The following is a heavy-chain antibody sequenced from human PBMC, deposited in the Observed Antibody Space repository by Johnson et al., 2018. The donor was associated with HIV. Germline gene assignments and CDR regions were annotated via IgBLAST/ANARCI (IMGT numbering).Heavy chain of an antibody. J-gene: IGHJ3*02. D-gene: IGHD5-24*01. CDR1: GFTFSSYA. CDR2: ISYDGSNK. CDR3: ARDMGEMATPIRGLDAFDI. Sequence: QVQLVESGGGVVQPGRSPRLSCAASGFTFSSYAMHWVRQAPGRGLEWVAVISYDGSNKYYADSVKGRFPISRDNSKNTLYLQMNSLRAEDTAVYYCARDMGEMATPIRGLDAFDIWGQGTMVTVSS. V-gene: IGHV3-30-3*01.